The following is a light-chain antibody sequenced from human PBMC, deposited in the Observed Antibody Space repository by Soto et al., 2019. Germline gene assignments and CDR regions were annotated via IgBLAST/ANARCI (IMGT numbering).Light chain of an antibody. V-gene: IGKV3-15*01. Sequence: VVTQSPATLSVFPGETATLSCRASQSVSSDLAWYQQRPGQAPRLLIYGASTRATGIPARFRGSGSGTELRLTISSLQSEDFATYYCQQYNNWHPKMAFGRGTKVEIK. J-gene: IGKJ1*01. CDR1: QSVSSD. CDR2: GAS. CDR3: QQYNNWHPKMA.